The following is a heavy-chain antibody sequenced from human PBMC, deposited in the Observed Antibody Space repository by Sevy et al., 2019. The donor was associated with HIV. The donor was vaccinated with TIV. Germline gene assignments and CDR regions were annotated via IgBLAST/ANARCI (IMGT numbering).Heavy chain of an antibody. V-gene: IGHV4-30-2*01. Sequence: SETLSLTCEVSGDSMNSATYSWSWIRQPPGGGLEWIGYVYFSGGIYYNPSLESRVTISVDRSRNDFSLKLTSVTSADTAVYYCARAEACGLLKNVFDLWGQRTTVTVSS. CDR2: VYFSGGI. J-gene: IGHJ3*01. D-gene: IGHD2-21*01. CDR3: ARAEACGLLKNVFDL. CDR1: GDSMNSATYS.